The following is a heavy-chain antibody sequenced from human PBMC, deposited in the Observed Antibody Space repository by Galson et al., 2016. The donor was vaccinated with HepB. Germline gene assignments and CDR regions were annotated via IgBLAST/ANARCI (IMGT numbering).Heavy chain of an antibody. CDR3: ARDSSDWSLPSGLYGMDV. J-gene: IGHJ6*02. V-gene: IGHV1-46*01. D-gene: IGHD2-21*01. CDR1: GYTFSSHL. CDR2: IHPTSGRT. Sequence: SVKVSCKASGYTFSSHLMHWVRLAPGQGLEWMGAIHPTSGRTNYAQTFQGRVAMTRDTSTSTVYVELSRLTSADTAIYYCARDSSDWSLPSGLYGMDVWGRGTTVTVSS.